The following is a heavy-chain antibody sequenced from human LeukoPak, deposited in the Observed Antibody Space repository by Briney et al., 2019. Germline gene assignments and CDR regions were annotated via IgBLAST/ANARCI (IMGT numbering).Heavy chain of an antibody. J-gene: IGHJ6*03. D-gene: IGHD1-26*01. CDR2: IYTSGST. CDR1: GGSIRSGSYY. CDR3: ARVGNANYYYYYMDV. V-gene: IGHV4-61*02. Sequence: SETLSLTCTVSGGSIRSGSYYWSWIRQPAGKGLEWIGRIYTSGSTNYNPSLKSRVTISVDTSKNQFSLKLSSVTAADTAVYYCARVGNANYYYYYMDVWGKGTTVTVSS.